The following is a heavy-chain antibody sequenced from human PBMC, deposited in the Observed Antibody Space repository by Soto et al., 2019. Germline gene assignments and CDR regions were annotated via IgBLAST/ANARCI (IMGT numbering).Heavy chain of an antibody. CDR1: GFTFSSYG. D-gene: IGHD3-22*01. J-gene: IGHJ3*02. V-gene: IGHV3-33*01. Sequence: GGSLRLSCAASGFTFSSYGMHWVRQAPGKGLEWVAVIWYDGSNKYYAASVKGRFTISRDNSKNTLYLQMNSLRAEDTAVYYCARVKRLSDAFDIWGQGTMVTVSS. CDR3: ARVKRLSDAFDI. CDR2: IWYDGSNK.